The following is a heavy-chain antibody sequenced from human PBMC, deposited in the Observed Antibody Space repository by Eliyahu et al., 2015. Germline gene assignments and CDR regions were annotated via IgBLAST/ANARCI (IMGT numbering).Heavy chain of an antibody. CDR2: IYTSGST. J-gene: IGHJ5*02. D-gene: IGHD3-10*01. CDR3: ARALHSGEWYLRGWFDP. Sequence: QVQLQESGPGLVKPSQTLSLTCTVXGGSIXXGXSYXSWXRQPAGKGLEWIGRIYTSGSTNYNPSLKSRVTISVDTSKNQFSLKLSSVTAADTAVYYCARALHSGEWYLRGWFDPWGQGTLVTVSS. V-gene: IGHV4-61*02. CDR1: GGSIXXGXSY.